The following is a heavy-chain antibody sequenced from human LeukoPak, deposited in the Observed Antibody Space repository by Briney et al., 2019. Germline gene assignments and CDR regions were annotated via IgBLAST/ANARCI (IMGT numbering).Heavy chain of an antibody. V-gene: IGHV4-59*01. CDR1: GGFISGYY. CDR3: ARDGSGFDV. Sequence: SETLSLTCTVSGGFISGYYWSWIRQSPGRGLEWLGYIYDSGSTKYNPSLRSRVTISVDASKNQISLKLTSMTAADTAVYYCARDGSGFDVWGQGTKVTVSS. CDR2: IYDSGST. J-gene: IGHJ3*01. D-gene: IGHD2-2*03.